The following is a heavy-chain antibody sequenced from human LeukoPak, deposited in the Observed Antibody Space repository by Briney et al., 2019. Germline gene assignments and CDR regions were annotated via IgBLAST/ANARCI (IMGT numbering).Heavy chain of an antibody. V-gene: IGHV3-23*01. J-gene: IGHJ4*02. CDR1: GFTFSSYA. D-gene: IGHD3-22*01. CDR3: AKDPHYYDSSGYYRSLQDY. CDR2: ISDSGGST. Sequence: GGSLRLSCAASGFTFSSYAMSWVRQAPGKGLEWVSAISDSGGSTYYADSVKGRFTISRDNYKNTLYLQMNSLRAEDTAVYYCAKDPHYYDSSGYYRSLQDYWGQGTLVTVSS.